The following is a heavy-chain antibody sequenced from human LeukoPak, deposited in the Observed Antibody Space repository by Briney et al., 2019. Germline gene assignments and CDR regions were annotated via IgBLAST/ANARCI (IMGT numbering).Heavy chain of an antibody. CDR3: ARGGVGRPLYGYYFDY. J-gene: IGHJ4*02. V-gene: IGHV4-4*02. CDR1: GGSLSSNNW. CDR2: IFYSGST. Sequence: PSETLSLTCAVSGGSLSSNNWWSWVRQPPGKGLEWIGEIFYSGSTNYNPSLKSRVTISVDKPKNRFSLKLSSVPAADTAVYYCARGGVGRPLYGYYFDYWGQGTLVTVSS. D-gene: IGHD3-16*01.